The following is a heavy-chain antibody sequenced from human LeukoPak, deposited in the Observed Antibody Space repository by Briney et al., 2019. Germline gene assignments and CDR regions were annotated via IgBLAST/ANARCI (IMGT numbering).Heavy chain of an antibody. D-gene: IGHD2-2*01. CDR1: GGSISSYY. CDR2: IYYSGST. V-gene: IGHV4-59*12. CDR3: ARAYYSTSRYGV. Sequence: SETLSLTCTVSGGSISSYYWSWIRQPPGKGLEWIGYIYYSGSTNYNPSLKSRVTILLDTSKNHFSVRLSSVTAADTAVYYCARAYYSTSRYGVWGQGTLVTVSS. J-gene: IGHJ3*01.